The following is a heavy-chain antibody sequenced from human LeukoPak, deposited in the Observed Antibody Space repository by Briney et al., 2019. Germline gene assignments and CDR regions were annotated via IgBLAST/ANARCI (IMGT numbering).Heavy chain of an antibody. J-gene: IGHJ6*04. CDR1: GGTFSSHA. V-gene: IGHV1-69*13. D-gene: IGHD3-3*01. CDR3: ARDLARSSPSPVFWSGYIDV. CDR2: IIPMFGTS. Sequence: ASVKVSCKASGGTFSSHALSWVRQAPGQGLEWMGGIIPMFGTSNYAQKFHGRVTITADESTSTAYMELSSLRAEDTAVYYCARDLARSSPSPVFWSGYIDVWGKGTTVTVSS.